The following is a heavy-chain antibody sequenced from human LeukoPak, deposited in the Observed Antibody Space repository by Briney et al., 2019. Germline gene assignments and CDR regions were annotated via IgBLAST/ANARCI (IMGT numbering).Heavy chain of an antibody. Sequence: PGGSLRLSCAPSGFTFDDYAMHWVREAPGKGLEWVSGISWNSGSIGYADSVKGRFTISRDNAKNSLYLQMNSLRAEDTAVYYCARELELPGGWGQGTLVTVSS. CDR1: GFTFDDYA. J-gene: IGHJ4*02. CDR2: ISWNSGSI. V-gene: IGHV3-9*01. D-gene: IGHD1-7*01. CDR3: ARELELPGG.